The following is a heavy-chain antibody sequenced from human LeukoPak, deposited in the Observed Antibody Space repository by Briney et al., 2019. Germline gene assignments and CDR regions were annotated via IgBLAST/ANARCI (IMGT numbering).Heavy chain of an antibody. D-gene: IGHD3-9*01. CDR2: ISWDGGST. CDR1: GFTFDNCT. Sequence: GGTLRLSCAASGFTFDNCTMSWVRQAPGKGLEWISYISWDGGSTYNAALVKGRITLFRDNSKNFFYLQMNSLRTDVTDLYYCARDSYGILTRYDGFSFFDYWGRGTLVSVSS. J-gene: IGHJ4*02. CDR3: ARDSYGILTRYDGFSFFDY. V-gene: IGHV3-43*01.